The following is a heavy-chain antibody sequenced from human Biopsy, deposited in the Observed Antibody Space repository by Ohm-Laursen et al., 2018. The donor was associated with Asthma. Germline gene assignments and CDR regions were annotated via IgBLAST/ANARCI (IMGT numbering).Heavy chain of an antibody. J-gene: IGHJ4*02. CDR2: ITFDGSTQ. CDR3: SRDTLGYYFDI. D-gene: IGHD3-9*01. CDR1: GRHFGSYN. V-gene: IGHV3-30-3*01. Sequence: SLRLSRAASGRHFGSYNMHWARQAPGKGLEWVAVITFDGSTQHYGDPVKGRFTISRDNSKNMLFLRMNSLRAEDTAVYYCSRDTLGYYFDIWGQGTQVTVSS.